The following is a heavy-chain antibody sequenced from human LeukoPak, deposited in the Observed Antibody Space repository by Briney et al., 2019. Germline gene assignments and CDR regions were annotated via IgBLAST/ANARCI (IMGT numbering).Heavy chain of an antibody. Sequence: ASVKVSCKVSGYTLTELSMHWVRQAPGKGLEWMGWIDPNSGGTNYAQKFQGRVTMTRDTSISTAYMELSRLRSDDTAVYYCARDSESWFGENDAFDIWGQGTMVTVSS. V-gene: IGHV1-2*02. CDR2: IDPNSGGT. J-gene: IGHJ3*02. CDR3: ARDSESWFGENDAFDI. D-gene: IGHD3-10*01. CDR1: GYTLTELS.